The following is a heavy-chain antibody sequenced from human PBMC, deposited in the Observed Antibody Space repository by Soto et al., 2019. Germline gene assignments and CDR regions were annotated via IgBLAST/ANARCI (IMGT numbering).Heavy chain of an antibody. D-gene: IGHD3-22*01. CDR3: ARGDPFTYDGSGYYYGSGGY. CDR2: MNPNSGNT. V-gene: IGHV1-8*01. CDR1: GYTFTSYD. J-gene: IGHJ4*02. Sequence: QVQLVQSGAEVKKPGASVKVSCKASGYTFTSYDINWVRQATGQGLEWMGWMNPNSGNTGYAQKFQGRVTMTRKTPISDEYMELTTWRSEERSVNYWARGDPFTYDGSGYYYGSGGYWAQGTLVTVSS.